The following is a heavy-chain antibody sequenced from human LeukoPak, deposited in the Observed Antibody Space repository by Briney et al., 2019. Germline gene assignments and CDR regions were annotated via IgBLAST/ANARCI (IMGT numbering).Heavy chain of an antibody. Sequence: GSLRLSCAASGFSFSDAWMSWVRQGPGKGLEWIGYIYYSGSTNYNPSLKSRVTISVDASKNQFSLKLSSVTAADTAVYYCAREVGPNPVWGQGTTVTVSS. CDR3: AREVGPNPV. J-gene: IGHJ6*02. V-gene: IGHV4-59*01. CDR1: GFSFSDAW. CDR2: IYYSGST. D-gene: IGHD2-2*01.